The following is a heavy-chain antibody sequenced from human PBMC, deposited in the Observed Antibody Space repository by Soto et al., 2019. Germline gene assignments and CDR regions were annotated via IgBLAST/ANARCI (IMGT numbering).Heavy chain of an antibody. CDR3: ARETRSSWSYYYYGMDV. Sequence: PGGSLRLSCAASGFTFSSYGMHWVRQSPGKGLEWVAVIWYDGSNKYYADSVKGRFTISRDNSKNTLYLQMNSLRPEDTAVYYCARETRSSWSYYYYGMDVWGQGTTVTVSS. J-gene: IGHJ6*02. CDR1: GFTFSSYG. V-gene: IGHV3-33*01. CDR2: IWYDGSNK. D-gene: IGHD6-13*01.